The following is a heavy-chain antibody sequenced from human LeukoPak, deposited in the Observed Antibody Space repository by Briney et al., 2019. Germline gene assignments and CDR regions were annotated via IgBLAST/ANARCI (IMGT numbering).Heavy chain of an antibody. Sequence: TGGSLRLSCVASGFTFSSYAMHWVRQAPGKGLEWVAVISYDGSNKYYADSAKGRFTISRDNSKNTLYLQMNSLRAEDTAVYYCARENVAAAGTDFDYWGQGTLVTVSS. D-gene: IGHD6-13*01. J-gene: IGHJ4*02. CDR2: ISYDGSNK. V-gene: IGHV3-30-3*01. CDR1: GFTFSSYA. CDR3: ARENVAAAGTDFDY.